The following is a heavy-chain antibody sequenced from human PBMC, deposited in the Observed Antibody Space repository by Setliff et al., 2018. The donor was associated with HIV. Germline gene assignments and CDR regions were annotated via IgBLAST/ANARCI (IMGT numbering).Heavy chain of an antibody. D-gene: IGHD6-6*01. J-gene: IGHJ1*01. CDR2: INPSSGST. CDR1: GYTFTSYY. V-gene: IGHV1-46*01. CDR3: ARDPAPSSSASYFQH. Sequence: ASVKVSCKASGYTFTSYYMHWVRQAPGQGLEWMGIINPSSGSTTYAQKFQGRVTMTRDTSTSTVYMELSSLRSEDTAVYYCARDPAPSSSASYFQHWGQGILVTVSS.